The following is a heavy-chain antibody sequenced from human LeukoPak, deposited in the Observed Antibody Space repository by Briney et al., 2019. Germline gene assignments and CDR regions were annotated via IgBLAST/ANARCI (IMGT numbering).Heavy chain of an antibody. V-gene: IGHV4-34*01. CDR2: INHSGSA. D-gene: IGHD2-2*01. Sequence: SETLSLTCAVYGGSFSGYYWSWIRQPPGKGLEWIGEINHSGSANYNPSLKSRVTISVDTSKNQFSLKLSSVTAADTTVYYCARQNFYRYCRSTSCYRPYYYFYMDVWGKGTTVTISS. J-gene: IGHJ6*03. CDR3: ARQNFYRYCRSTSCYRPYYYFYMDV. CDR1: GGSFSGYY.